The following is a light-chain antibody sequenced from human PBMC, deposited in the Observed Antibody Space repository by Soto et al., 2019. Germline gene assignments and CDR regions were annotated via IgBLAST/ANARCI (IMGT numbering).Light chain of an antibody. Sequence: DIQMTQSPSTLSASLGDRVTITCRASQSISSWLAWYQQKPGQSPKLLIYKASSLESGVPSRFTGSGSATEFTLTISSLQPDDFATYYCQQYRTFGQGTKVDIK. CDR3: QQYRT. V-gene: IGKV1-5*03. J-gene: IGKJ1*01. CDR2: KAS. CDR1: QSISSW.